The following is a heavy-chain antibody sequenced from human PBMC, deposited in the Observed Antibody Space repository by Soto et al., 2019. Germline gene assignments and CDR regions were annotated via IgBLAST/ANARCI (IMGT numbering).Heavy chain of an antibody. CDR3: AKDSEGGATWYYFDY. J-gene: IGHJ4*02. CDR1: GFAFSSYA. CDR2: ISYDGSNK. V-gene: IGHV3-30-3*01. Sequence: GGSLRLSCAASGFAFSSYAMHWVRQAPGKGLEWVAVISYDGSNKYYADSVKGRFTISRDNSKNTLYLQMNSLRAEDTAVHYCAKDSEGGATWYYFDYWGQGTLVTVSS. D-gene: IGHD1-26*01.